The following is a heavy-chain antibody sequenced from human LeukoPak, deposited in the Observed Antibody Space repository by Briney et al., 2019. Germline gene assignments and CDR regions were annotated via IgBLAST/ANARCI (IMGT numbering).Heavy chain of an antibody. D-gene: IGHD1-7*01. V-gene: IGHV3-23*01. J-gene: IGHJ6*02. CDR2: ISGSGGST. CDR3: AKGAPGTTAYYYGMDV. Sequence: GGSLGLSCAASGFTFSSYAMSWVRQAPGKGLEWVSAISGSGGSTYYADSVKGRFTISRDNSKNTLYLQMNSLRAEDTAVYYCAKGAPGTTAYYYGMDVWGQGTTVTVSS. CDR1: GFTFSSYA.